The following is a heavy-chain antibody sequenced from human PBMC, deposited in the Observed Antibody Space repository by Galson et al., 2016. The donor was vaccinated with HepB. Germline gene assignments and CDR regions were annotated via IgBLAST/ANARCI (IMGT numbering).Heavy chain of an antibody. D-gene: IGHD3-10*01. V-gene: IGHV1-3*01. Sequence: SVKVSCKASGYTFTSYPMHWVRQAPGQSLEYMGWINPANDDTRYPQNFQARLTITRDTSATIVYMELNSLRYEDTAIYYCARGGAEGPGTLVRGVGWLDPWGQGTLVTVSS. CDR2: INPANDDT. CDR3: ARGGAEGPGTLVRGVGWLDP. J-gene: IGHJ5*02. CDR1: GYTFTSYP.